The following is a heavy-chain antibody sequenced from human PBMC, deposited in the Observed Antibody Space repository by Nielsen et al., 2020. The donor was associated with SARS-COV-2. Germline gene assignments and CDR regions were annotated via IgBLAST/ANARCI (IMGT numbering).Heavy chain of an antibody. CDR1: GYTFTSYD. V-gene: IGHV1-8*01. D-gene: IGHD6-19*01. CDR2: MNPKSGFT. CDR3: ATAWAVAGRWSTFDY. Sequence: ASVKVSCKASGYTFTSYDINWVRQATGQGLEWMGWMNPKSGFTAYAQRFQGRVTMTRNTSISTAYMELSSLRSEDTAVYYCATAWAVAGRWSTFDYWGQGTLVTVSS. J-gene: IGHJ4*02.